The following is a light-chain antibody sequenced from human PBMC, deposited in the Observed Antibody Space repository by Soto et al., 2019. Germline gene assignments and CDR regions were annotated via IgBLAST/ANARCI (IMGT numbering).Light chain of an antibody. CDR3: MLSYSGAWV. CDR2: DTV. J-gene: IGLJ3*02. V-gene: IGLV7-46*01. Sequence: QTVVTQEPSLTVSPGGTVTLTCGSSTGAVISGHYPYWFQQKPGQAPTTLIYDTVKKHSWTPARFSGSLLGGKSALTLSGAQPEDEAEYYCMLSYSGAWVFGGGTKLTVL. CDR1: TGAVISGHY.